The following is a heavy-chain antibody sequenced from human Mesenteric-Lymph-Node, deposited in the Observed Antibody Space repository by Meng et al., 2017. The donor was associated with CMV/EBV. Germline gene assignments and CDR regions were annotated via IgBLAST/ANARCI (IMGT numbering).Heavy chain of an antibody. Sequence: FTYSYLPWVRQAPGHGLEWMGLINTNSGGTIYAQKFHDRVTMTRDTSISTAYMELSRLRSDDTAVYYCAREMYSSSWLAYWGQGTLVTVSS. CDR3: AREMYSSSWLAY. CDR2: INTNSGGT. J-gene: IGHJ4*02. D-gene: IGHD6-13*01. V-gene: IGHV1-2*06. CDR1: FTYSY.